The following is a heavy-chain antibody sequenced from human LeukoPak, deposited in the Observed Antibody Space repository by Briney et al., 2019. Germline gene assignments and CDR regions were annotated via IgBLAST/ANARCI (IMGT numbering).Heavy chain of an antibody. J-gene: IGHJ4*02. CDR3: ARDVGRAAAGKFDY. CDR1: GGSISSGDYY. D-gene: IGHD6-13*01. CDR2: IYYSGST. V-gene: IGHV4-30-4*01. Sequence: SETLSLTCTVSGGSISSGDYYWSWIRQPPGKGLEWIGYIYYSGSTYYNPSLKSRVTISVDTSKNQFSLKLSSVTAADTAVYYWARDVGRAAAGKFDYGGQGPLVTVSS.